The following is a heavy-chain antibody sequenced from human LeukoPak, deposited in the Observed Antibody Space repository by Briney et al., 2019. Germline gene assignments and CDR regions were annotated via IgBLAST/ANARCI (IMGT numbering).Heavy chain of an antibody. Sequence: SETLSPTCTVSGDSINSGAYGWSWIRQPPGKGLEWIGDIYHSGISSYSPSLKSRVTISVDSSKNHFSLRLTSVTAADTAVYFCARDLRGCDSATCYRWFDPWGQGTLVTVST. D-gene: IGHD2-2*01. V-gene: IGHV4-30-2*01. CDR1: GDSINSGAYG. CDR2: IYHSGIS. J-gene: IGHJ5*02. CDR3: ARDLRGCDSATCYRWFDP.